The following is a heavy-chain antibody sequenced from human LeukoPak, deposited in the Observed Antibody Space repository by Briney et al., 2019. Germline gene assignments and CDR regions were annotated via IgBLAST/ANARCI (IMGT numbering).Heavy chain of an antibody. CDR2: IWYDGSNK. V-gene: IGHV3-33*01. D-gene: IGHD5-12*01. Sequence: GRSLRLSCAASGFTFSSYGMHWVRQAPGKGLEWVAVIWYDGSNKYYADSVKGRFTISRDNSKNTLYLQMNSLRAEDTAVYYCARENSGYDYDYYYYGMDVWGQGTTVTVS. CDR3: ARENSGYDYDYYYYGMDV. CDR1: GFTFSSYG. J-gene: IGHJ6*02.